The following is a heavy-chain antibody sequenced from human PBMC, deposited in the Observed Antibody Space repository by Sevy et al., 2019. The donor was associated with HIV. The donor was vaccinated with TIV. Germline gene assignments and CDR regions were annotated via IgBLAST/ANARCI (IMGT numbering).Heavy chain of an antibody. V-gene: IGHV3-15*01. CDR2: IKSKTDGGTT. CDR1: GFTFSNAW. CDR3: TTDQVTVGATDY. D-gene: IGHD1-26*01. Sequence: GGSLRLSCAASGFTFSNAWMSWVRQAPGKGLEWVVRIKSKTDGGTTDYAAPVKGRFTISRDDSKNTLYLQMNSLKTEDTAVYYCTTDQVTVGATDYWGQGTLVTVSS. J-gene: IGHJ4*02.